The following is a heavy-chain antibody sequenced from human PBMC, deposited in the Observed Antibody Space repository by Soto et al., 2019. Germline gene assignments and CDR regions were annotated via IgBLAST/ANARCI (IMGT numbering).Heavy chain of an antibody. Sequence: QVQLVQSGAEVKKPGASVKVSCKASGYTFTSYGISWVRQAPGQGLEWMGWISAYNGNTNYAQKLQGRVTMTTDTPTSTAYMEQKSLRSDDTAVYYYARVGSSWSDNYYYGMDVWGQGTTVTVSS. J-gene: IGHJ6*02. CDR3: ARVGSSWSDNYYYGMDV. CDR2: ISAYNGNT. CDR1: GYTFTSYG. D-gene: IGHD6-13*01. V-gene: IGHV1-18*01.